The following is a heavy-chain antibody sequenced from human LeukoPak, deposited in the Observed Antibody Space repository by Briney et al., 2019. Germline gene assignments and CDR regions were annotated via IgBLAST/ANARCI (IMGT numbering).Heavy chain of an antibody. CDR2: IKQDGSEK. D-gene: IGHD6-13*01. V-gene: IGHV3-7*03. Sequence: GGSLRLSCAASGFTFSSYAMSWVRQAPGKGLEWVANIKQDGSEKYYVDSVKGRFTVSRDNAKNSLYLQMNSLRAEDTAVYYCVAAADNDAFDIWGQGTMVTVSS. CDR1: GFTFSSYA. CDR3: VAAADNDAFDI. J-gene: IGHJ3*02.